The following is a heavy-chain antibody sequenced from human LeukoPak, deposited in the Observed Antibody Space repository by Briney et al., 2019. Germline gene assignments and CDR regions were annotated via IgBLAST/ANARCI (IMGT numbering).Heavy chain of an antibody. CDR3: ARDLDFWSGYSFDY. D-gene: IGHD3-3*01. CDR1: GFTFSSYW. J-gene: IGHJ4*02. Sequence: GSLRLSCAASGFTFSSYWMSWVRQAPGKGLEWVANIKQDGSEKYYVDSVKGRFTISRDNAKNSLYLQMNSLRAEDTAVYYCARDLDFWSGYSFDYWGQGTLVTVSS. CDR2: IKQDGSEK. V-gene: IGHV3-7*01.